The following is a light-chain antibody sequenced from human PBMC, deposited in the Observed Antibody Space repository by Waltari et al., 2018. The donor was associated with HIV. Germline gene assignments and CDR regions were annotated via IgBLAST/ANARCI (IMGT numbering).Light chain of an antibody. Sequence: QSALTQPASVSGSPGQSITISCTGTSSDVGGYNYVSCYQQHPGKAPKLMLYDVSNRPSGVSNRFSGSKSGNTASLTISGLQAEDEADYYCSSYTSSSTLDVFGGGTKLTVL. CDR3: SSYTSSSTLDV. J-gene: IGLJ3*02. V-gene: IGLV2-14*03. CDR1: SSDVGGYNY. CDR2: DVS.